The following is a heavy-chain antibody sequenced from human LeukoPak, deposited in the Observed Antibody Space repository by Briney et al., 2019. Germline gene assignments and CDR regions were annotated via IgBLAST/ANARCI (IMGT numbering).Heavy chain of an antibody. Sequence: PGGSLRLSCAASGFTFSIYWMTWVRQAPGKGLEWVANIKQDGSEKYYVDSVKGRFTISRDNAKNSLYLQMNRLRAEDTAVYYCARFAGYSYGGWFDYWGQGTLVTVSS. V-gene: IGHV3-7*01. J-gene: IGHJ4*02. CDR3: ARFAGYSYGGWFDY. CDR1: GFTFSIYW. CDR2: IKQDGSEK. D-gene: IGHD5-18*01.